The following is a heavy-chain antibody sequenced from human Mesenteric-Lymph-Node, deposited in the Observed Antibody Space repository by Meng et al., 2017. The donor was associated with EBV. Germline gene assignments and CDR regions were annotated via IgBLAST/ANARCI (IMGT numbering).Heavy chain of an antibody. Sequence: QLELQESGHGLVRPSETLSLTCSVSGGSIRSSSSSNWWNWVRQPPGKGLEWVGRIYHSGSTYYNPSLKSRVTISMDKSKNQFSLKLTSVTVADTAVYYCAREPYFYDSGGRFDNWGQGSLVTVSS. V-gene: IGHV4-4*02. CDR3: AREPYFYDSGGRFDN. CDR2: IYHSGST. CDR1: GGSIRSSSSSNW. J-gene: IGHJ4*02. D-gene: IGHD3-22*01.